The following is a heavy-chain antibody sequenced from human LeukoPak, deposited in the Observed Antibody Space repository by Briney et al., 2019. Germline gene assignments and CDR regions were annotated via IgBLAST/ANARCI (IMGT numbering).Heavy chain of an antibody. Sequence: GASVKVSCKASGYTFTSYGISWVRQAPGQGLEWMGWMNPNSGNTGYAQKFQGRVTMTRNTSISTAYMELSSLRSEDTAVYYCARGRSYGSIFGVVISRANYYYMDVWGKGTTVTVSS. D-gene: IGHD3-3*01. V-gene: IGHV1-8*02. CDR2: MNPNSGNT. J-gene: IGHJ6*03. CDR1: GYTFTSYG. CDR3: ARGRSYGSIFGVVISRANYYYMDV.